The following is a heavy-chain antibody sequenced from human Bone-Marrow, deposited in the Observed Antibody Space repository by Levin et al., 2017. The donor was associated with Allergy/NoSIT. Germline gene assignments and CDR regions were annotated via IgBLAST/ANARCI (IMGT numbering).Heavy chain of an antibody. CDR2: ILPIFGSA. D-gene: IGHD2-21*01. CDR3: ARSYCGGDCFSPFDY. Sequence: SVKVSCKASGGTFNNDGFSWVRQAPGQGLEWMGGILPIFGSANYAQKFQDRVTITADESTSTTYMELSSLTSDDTAVYYCARSYCGGDCFSPFDYWGQGTLVTVSS. J-gene: IGHJ4*02. CDR1: GGTFNNDG. V-gene: IGHV1-69*13.